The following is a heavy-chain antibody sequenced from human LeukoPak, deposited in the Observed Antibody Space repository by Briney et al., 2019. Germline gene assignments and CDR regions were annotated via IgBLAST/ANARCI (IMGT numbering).Heavy chain of an antibody. Sequence: SGGSLRLSCAASGFTFSSYGMHWVRQAPGKGLEWVAFIRYDGSNKYYADSVKGRFTISRDNSKNTLYLQMNSLRAGDTAVYYCAKDESYYGSGSYKRYYFDYWGQGTLVTVSS. D-gene: IGHD3-10*01. CDR2: IRYDGSNK. CDR3: AKDESYYGSGSYKRYYFDY. J-gene: IGHJ4*02. V-gene: IGHV3-30*02. CDR1: GFTFSSYG.